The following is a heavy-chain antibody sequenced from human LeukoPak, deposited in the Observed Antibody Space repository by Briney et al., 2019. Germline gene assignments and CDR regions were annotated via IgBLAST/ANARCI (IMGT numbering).Heavy chain of an antibody. D-gene: IGHD2-2*02. CDR3: TRSRERNCGSTSCDIDLQPT. Sequence: PSESLSLTCTVSGGSISSGSYYWSWLRLPAGQGLVWIGRIYTSGSTYYNASRKSRVTISLDTSKNQFSLMVSSVTAADPAVYYCTRSRERNCGSTSCDIDLQPTWGQGTLVTVSS. V-gene: IGHV4-61*02. CDR1: GGSISSGSYY. CDR2: IYTSGST. J-gene: IGHJ1*01.